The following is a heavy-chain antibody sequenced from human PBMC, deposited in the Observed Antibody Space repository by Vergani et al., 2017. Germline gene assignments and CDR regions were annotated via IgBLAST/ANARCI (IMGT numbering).Heavy chain of an antibody. D-gene: IGHD3-10*01. CDR2: IYYSGST. Sequence: QLQLQESGPGLVKPSETLSLTCTVSGGSISSSSYYWGWIRQPPGKGLEWIVSIYYSGSTYYNPSLKSRVTISVYTSKNQFSLKLSSVTAADTAVYYCARQGYYGSGSYIYWGQGTLVTVSS. J-gene: IGHJ4*02. V-gene: IGHV4-39*01. CDR3: ARQGYYGSGSYIY. CDR1: GGSISSSSYY.